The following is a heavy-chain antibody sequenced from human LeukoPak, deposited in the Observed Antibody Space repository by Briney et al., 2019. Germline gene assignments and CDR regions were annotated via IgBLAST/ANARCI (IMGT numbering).Heavy chain of an antibody. V-gene: IGHV4-38-2*01. CDR3: ARSPMITFGGVIAPFDY. D-gene: IGHD3-16*02. CDR1: GYSISSGHF. J-gene: IGHJ4*02. CDR2: IFHSGIT. Sequence: PSETLSLTCVVSGYSISSGHFWGWIRQPPGKGLEWIGDIFHSGITSYSPSLRSRVTISVDTSKNQFSLKLSSVTAADTAVYYCARSPMITFGGVIAPFDYWGQGTLVTVSS.